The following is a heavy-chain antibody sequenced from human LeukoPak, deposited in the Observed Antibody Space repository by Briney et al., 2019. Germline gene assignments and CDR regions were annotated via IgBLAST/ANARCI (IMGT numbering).Heavy chain of an antibody. CDR3: ARGGYSSAHGQFDC. J-gene: IGHJ4*02. CDR2: IKSDGSST. V-gene: IGHV3-74*01. D-gene: IGHD5-18*01. Sequence: PGGSLRLSCAASGYTFSSYWMHWVRQAPGKGRVWVSRIKSDGSSTTHADSVKGRFTISRDNAKNTLYLQMNSLRVEDTAVYYCARGGYSSAHGQFDCWGQGTLVTVSP. CDR1: GYTFSSYW.